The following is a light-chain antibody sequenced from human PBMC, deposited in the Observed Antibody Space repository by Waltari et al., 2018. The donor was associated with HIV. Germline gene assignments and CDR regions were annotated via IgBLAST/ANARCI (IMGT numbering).Light chain of an antibody. CDR2: NNT. J-gene: IGLJ2*01. Sequence: QSVLTQPPSVSGAPGQRVTISCTGPSPNIGAGFHVHWYQQLPGTVPKVLIYNNTDRPSGVPDRFSGSKSATSASLAITGLQAEDEANYYCQSYDISLSGWVFGGGTKLTVL. CDR3: QSYDISLSGWV. CDR1: SPNIGAGFH. V-gene: IGLV1-40*01.